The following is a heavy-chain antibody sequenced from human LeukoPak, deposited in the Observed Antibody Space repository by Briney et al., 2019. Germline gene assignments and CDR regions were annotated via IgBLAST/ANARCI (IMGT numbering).Heavy chain of an antibody. V-gene: IGHV3-23*01. D-gene: IGHD4-11*01. CDR3: AKGTRVEFYYGMDV. CDR1: GFTFSSYA. CDR2: ISGSGGST. Sequence: GGPLRLSCEASGFTFSSYAMSWVRQAQGKGLEWVSAISGSGGSTYYADSVKGRFTISRDNSKNTLYLQMNSLRAEDMAVYYCAKGTRVEFYYGMDVWGQGTTVTVSS. J-gene: IGHJ6*02.